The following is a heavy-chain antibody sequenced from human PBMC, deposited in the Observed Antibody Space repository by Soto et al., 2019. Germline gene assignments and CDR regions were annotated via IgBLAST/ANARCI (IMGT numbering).Heavy chain of an antibody. Sequence: QVQLVQSGAEVKKPGASVKVSCKASGYTCTSYAMHWVRQSPGQSLEWMGWINAGNGNTKYSQKFQGRVTITRDTSASTAYMELSSLRSEDTAVYYCARDRKPTGVVPAAISVWFDPWGQGTLVTVSS. CDR1: GYTCTSYA. CDR2: INAGNGNT. D-gene: IGHD2-2*01. V-gene: IGHV1-3*01. J-gene: IGHJ5*02. CDR3: ARDRKPTGVVPAAISVWFDP.